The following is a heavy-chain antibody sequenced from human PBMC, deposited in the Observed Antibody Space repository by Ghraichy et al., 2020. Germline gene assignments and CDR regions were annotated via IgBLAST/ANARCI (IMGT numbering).Heavy chain of an antibody. V-gene: IGHV3-48*02. Sequence: GESLNISCAASGFTLSNYAMNWVRQAPGKGLEWVSYITSTGTTMYYADSVKGRLTLSRDSAKNSLFLQMNSLRDEDTALYYCAPDLGYCSSGTCYPYYYSGMDVWGHGTTVTVSS. J-gene: IGHJ6*02. D-gene: IGHD2-15*01. CDR1: GFTLSNYA. CDR2: ITSTGTTM. CDR3: APDLGYCSSGTCYPYYYSGMDV.